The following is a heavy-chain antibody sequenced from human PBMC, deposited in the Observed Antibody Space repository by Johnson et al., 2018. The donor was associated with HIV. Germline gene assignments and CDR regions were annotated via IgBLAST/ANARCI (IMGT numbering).Heavy chain of an antibody. V-gene: IGHV3-13*01. Sequence: MLLVESGGGLVQPGGSLRLSCAASGFTFSSYDMHWVRQATGKGLEWVSAIGTAGDTYYPGSVKGRFTISRDNSKNTLYLQMNSLRAGDTAIYYCARGGSSGWSGFLAFDIWGQGTMVTVSS. CDR2: IGTAGDT. CDR3: ARGGSSGWSGFLAFDI. D-gene: IGHD6-19*01. CDR1: GFTFSSYD. J-gene: IGHJ3*02.